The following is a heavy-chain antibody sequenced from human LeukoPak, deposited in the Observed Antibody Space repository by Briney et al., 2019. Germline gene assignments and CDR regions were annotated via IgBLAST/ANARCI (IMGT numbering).Heavy chain of an antibody. CDR1: GGSISSYY. Sequence: SETLSLTCTVSGGSISSYYWSWIRQPPGKGLEWIGYIYYSGSTNYNPSLKSRVTISADTSKNQFSLKLSSVTAADTAVYYCARDYGSGSYYNFHDAFDIWGQGTMVTVSS. D-gene: IGHD3-10*01. CDR3: ARDYGSGSYYNFHDAFDI. V-gene: IGHV4-59*01. CDR2: IYYSGST. J-gene: IGHJ3*02.